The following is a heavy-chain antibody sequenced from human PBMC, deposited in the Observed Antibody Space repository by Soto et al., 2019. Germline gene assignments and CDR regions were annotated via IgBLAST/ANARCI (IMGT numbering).Heavy chain of an antibody. CDR1: GYTFTSYG. J-gene: IGHJ4*02. Sequence: QVQLVQSGAEVKKPGASVKVSCKASGYTFTSYGISWVRQAPGQGLEWMGWISAYNGNTNYAQKLQGRVTMTTDTSATTAYMELRSLRSDDAAVYFCAGGGGRGPVRVVAADYWGQGPLVTVSS. CDR2: ISAYNGNT. CDR3: AGGGGRGPVRVVAADY. D-gene: IGHD2-15*01. V-gene: IGHV1-18*01.